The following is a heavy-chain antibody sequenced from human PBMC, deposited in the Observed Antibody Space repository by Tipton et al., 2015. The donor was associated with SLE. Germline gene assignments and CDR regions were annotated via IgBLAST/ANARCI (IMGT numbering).Heavy chain of an antibody. Sequence: SLRLSCAASGFTFSSYSLNWVRQAPGKGLEWVSCISSSSSYIYYTDSVKGRFTISRDNAKNSLYLQMNSLRAEDTAVYYCARHYGSYSTSRGLTHYYYGMDVWGQGTTVTVSS. V-gene: IGHV3-21*06. CDR1: GFTFSSYS. D-gene: IGHD6-13*01. CDR3: ARHYGSYSTSRGLTHYYYGMDV. CDR2: ISSSSSYI. J-gene: IGHJ6*02.